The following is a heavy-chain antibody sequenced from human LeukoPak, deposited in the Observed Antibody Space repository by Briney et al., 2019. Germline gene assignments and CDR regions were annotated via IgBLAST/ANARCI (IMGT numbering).Heavy chain of an antibody. D-gene: IGHD3-22*01. CDR3: ARGVDDSSGNYYVIWFDP. J-gene: IGHJ5*02. V-gene: IGHV4-4*02. CDR1: GGSISSSHW. Sequence: SETLSLTCAVSGGSISSSHWWSWVRQPPGKGLEWIGEIYHSGRTDYNPSLKSRVTISVDKSKNQFSLRLSSVTAADTAMYYCARGVDDSSGNYYVIWFDPWGQGTLVTVS. CDR2: IYHSGRT.